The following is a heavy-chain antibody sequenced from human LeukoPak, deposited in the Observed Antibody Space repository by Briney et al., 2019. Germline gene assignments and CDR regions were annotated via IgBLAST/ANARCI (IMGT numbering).Heavy chain of an antibody. CDR2: IKQDGSEK. CDR3: AREADGSWDIVVVPAAWAHYYYYMDV. V-gene: IGHV3-7*01. D-gene: IGHD2-2*01. J-gene: IGHJ6*03. CDR1: GFTFSSYW. Sequence: PGGSLRLSCAASGFTFSSYWMSWVRQAPGKGLEWVANIKQDGSEKYYVDSVKGRFTISRDNAKNSLYLQMNSLRAEDTAVYYCAREADGSWDIVVVPAAWAHYYYYMDVWGKGTTVTVSS.